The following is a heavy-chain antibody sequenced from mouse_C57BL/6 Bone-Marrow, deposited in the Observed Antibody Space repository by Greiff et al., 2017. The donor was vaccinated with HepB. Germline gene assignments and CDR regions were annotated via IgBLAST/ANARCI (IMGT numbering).Heavy chain of an antibody. CDR1: GYSITSGYY. CDR2: ISYDGSN. CDR3: ARKVRDAY. Sequence: VQLQQSGPGLVKPSQSLSLTCSVTGYSITSGYYWNWIRQFPGNKLEWMGYISYDGSNNYNPSLKNRISITRDTSKNQFCLKLNSVTTEDTATYYCARKVRDAYWGQGTLVTVSA. J-gene: IGHJ3*01. V-gene: IGHV3-6*01.